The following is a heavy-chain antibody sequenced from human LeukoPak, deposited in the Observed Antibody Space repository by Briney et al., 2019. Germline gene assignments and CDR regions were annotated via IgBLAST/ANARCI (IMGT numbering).Heavy chain of an antibody. V-gene: IGHV3-48*01. CDR3: ARSPYSSGWKGDWFDP. D-gene: IGHD6-19*01. CDR1: GFTFSSYS. CDR2: ISSSSSTI. Sequence: GGSLRLSCAASGFTFSSYSMNWVRQAPGKGLEWVSYISSSSSTIYYADSVKGRFTISRDNAKNSLYLQMNSLRAEDTAVYYCARSPYSSGWKGDWFDPWGQGTLVTVSS. J-gene: IGHJ5*02.